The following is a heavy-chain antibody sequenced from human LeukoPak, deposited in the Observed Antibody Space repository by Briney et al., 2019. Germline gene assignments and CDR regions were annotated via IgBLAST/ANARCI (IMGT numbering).Heavy chain of an antibody. J-gene: IGHJ3*02. CDR1: GFTFSNAW. CDR3: ARGHVGATGAFDI. V-gene: IGHV3-66*01. CDR2: IYSGGST. Sequence: PGGSLRLSCAASGFTFSNAWMSWVRQAPGKGLEWVSVIYSGGSTYYADSVKGRFTISRDNSKNTLYLQMNSLRAEDTAVYYCARGHVGATGAFDIWGQGTMVTVSS. D-gene: IGHD1-26*01.